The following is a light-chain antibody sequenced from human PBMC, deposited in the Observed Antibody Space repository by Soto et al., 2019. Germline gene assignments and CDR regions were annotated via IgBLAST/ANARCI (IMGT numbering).Light chain of an antibody. J-gene: IGKJ3*01. CDR3: QQTYSTPFT. Sequence: DIQMTQSPSSLSASVGERATITCRASQSINKYINWYQQKPGKAPNLLINGASSLQSGVPSRFSGSGSGTDFTLTISNLQPEDFATYYCQQTYSTPFTFGPGTKVDIK. CDR1: QSINKY. CDR2: GAS. V-gene: IGKV1-39*01.